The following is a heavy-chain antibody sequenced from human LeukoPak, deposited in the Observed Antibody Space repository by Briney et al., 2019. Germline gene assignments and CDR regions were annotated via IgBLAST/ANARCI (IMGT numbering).Heavy chain of an antibody. CDR1: GYTFTSYG. J-gene: IGHJ4*02. CDR2: ISAYNGNT. D-gene: IGHD3-22*01. CDR3: ARQVYYYDSSGYINDY. V-gene: IGHV1-18*01. Sequence: ASVKVSCKASGYTFTSYGISWVRQAPGQGLEWMGWISAYNGNTNYAQKFQGRVTMTRDTSISTAYMELSRLRSDDTAVYYCARQVYYYDSSGYINDYWGQGTLVTVSS.